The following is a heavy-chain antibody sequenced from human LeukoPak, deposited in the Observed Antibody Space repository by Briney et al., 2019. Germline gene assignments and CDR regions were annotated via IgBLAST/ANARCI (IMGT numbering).Heavy chain of an antibody. CDR2: IRGTVDNT. J-gene: IGHJ4*01. CDR1: GFTFSNYA. V-gene: IGHV3-23*01. D-gene: IGHD6-19*01. Sequence: GGSLRLSCAASGFTFSNYAMGWVRQAPGKGLEWVSSIRGTVDNTHYADAVKGRFTISRDNSKNTLYLQMNSLRAEDTAVYYCAKGIYSSGWSYFDYWGHGTLVTVSS. CDR3: AKGIYSSGWSYFDY.